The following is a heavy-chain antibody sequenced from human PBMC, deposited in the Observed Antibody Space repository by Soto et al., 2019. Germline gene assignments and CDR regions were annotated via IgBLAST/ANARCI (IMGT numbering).Heavy chain of an antibody. V-gene: IGHV1-18*01. CDR2: ISAYNGNT. CDR3: AGYYYDSSGYYYNFDY. J-gene: IGHJ4*02. Sequence: ASVKVSCKASGYTFTSYGISWVRQAPGQGLEWMGWISAYNGNTNYAQKLQGRVTMTADKSTSTAYMELSSLRSEDTAVYYCAGYYYDSSGYYYNFDYWGQGTLVTVSS. CDR1: GYTFTSYG. D-gene: IGHD3-22*01.